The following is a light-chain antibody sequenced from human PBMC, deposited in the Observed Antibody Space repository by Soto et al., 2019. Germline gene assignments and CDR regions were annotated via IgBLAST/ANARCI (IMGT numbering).Light chain of an antibody. CDR3: QQYSSPPQT. CDR2: AAS. J-gene: IGKJ1*01. V-gene: IGKV3-20*01. CDR1: ETVTGKY. Sequence: EIVLTQSPGTPSLSPADRDTLSCRASETVTGKYLAWYQQKVGQAPRLLIFAASNRATGIPDRFSGSGSGTDFTLTISRLEPEDFAMYFCQQYSSPPQTFGQGTKVDIK.